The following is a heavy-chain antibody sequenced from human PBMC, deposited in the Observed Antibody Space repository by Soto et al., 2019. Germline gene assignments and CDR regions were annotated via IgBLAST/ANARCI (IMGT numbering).Heavy chain of an antibody. Sequence: PXGSLRLSCSASGFTFSSYWMHWVRQAPGKGLVWVSRINSDGSSTSYADSVKGRFTISRDNAKNTLYLQMNSLRAEDTAVYYCARDARGGGYCSSTSCPPGNWFDHWGQGTLVTVSS. J-gene: IGHJ5*02. D-gene: IGHD2-2*01. CDR3: ARDARGGGYCSSTSCPPGNWFDH. V-gene: IGHV3-74*01. CDR1: GFTFSSYW. CDR2: INSDGSST.